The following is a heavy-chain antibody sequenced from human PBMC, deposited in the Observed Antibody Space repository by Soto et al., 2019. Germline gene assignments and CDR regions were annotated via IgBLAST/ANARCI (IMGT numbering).Heavy chain of an antibody. Sequence: GASVKVSCKASGGTFSSYAISWVRQAPGQGLEWMGGIIPIFGTANYAQKFQGRVTITADASTSTAYMELSSLRSEDTAVYYCARDDGYALIEYWGQGTLVPVSS. CDR2: IIPIFGTA. D-gene: IGHD5-18*01. V-gene: IGHV1-69*13. J-gene: IGHJ4*02. CDR3: ARDDGYALIEY. CDR1: GGTFSSYA.